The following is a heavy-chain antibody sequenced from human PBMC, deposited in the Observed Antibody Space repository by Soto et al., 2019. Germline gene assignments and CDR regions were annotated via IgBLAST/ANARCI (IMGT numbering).Heavy chain of an antibody. Sequence: QVQPVESGGGLVKPGGSLRLSCAASGFSFSDYYMSWIRQAPGKGLEWVSYITSSSSYTNYADSVKGRFTSSRDNAKNSLYLQMNSLRAEDTAVYYCAKLRPSYWYFDLWGRGTLVIVSS. CDR1: GFSFSDYY. CDR2: ITSSSSYT. J-gene: IGHJ2*01. V-gene: IGHV3-11*05. CDR3: AKLRPSYWYFDL. D-gene: IGHD1-7*01.